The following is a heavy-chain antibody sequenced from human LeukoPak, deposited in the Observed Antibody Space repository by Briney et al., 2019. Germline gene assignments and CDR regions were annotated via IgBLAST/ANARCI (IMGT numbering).Heavy chain of an antibody. Sequence: SVKVSCRASGDTFSIYGISWVRQAPGQGLEWMGGIVPISGTGYYAQKYQGRVTITADESTTTAYMELSSLRSEDTAVYYCARDYCSSARCSVSFDMWGQGTLVTVSS. D-gene: IGHD2-2*01. CDR2: IVPISGTG. CDR1: GDTFSIYG. V-gene: IGHV1-69*01. J-gene: IGHJ3*02. CDR3: ARDYCSSARCSVSFDM.